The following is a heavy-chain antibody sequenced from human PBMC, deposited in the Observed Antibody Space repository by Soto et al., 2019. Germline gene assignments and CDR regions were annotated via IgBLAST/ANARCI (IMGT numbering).Heavy chain of an antibody. V-gene: IGHV4-59*11. CDR1: GDSNSSHY. J-gene: IGHJ3*02. CDR2: IYDTGDT. CDR3: ARSTFRHAFDI. D-gene: IGHD2-21*01. Sequence: ETLSLTFTVSGDSNSSHYWNWIRQPPGKGLEWIGHIYDTGDTNYNPSLGSRVSISLDTSKKQFSLKLTSVTAADTAVYFCARSTFRHAFDIWGQGTMVTVSS.